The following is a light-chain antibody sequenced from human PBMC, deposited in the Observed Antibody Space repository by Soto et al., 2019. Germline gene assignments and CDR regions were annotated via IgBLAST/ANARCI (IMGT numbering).Light chain of an antibody. J-gene: IGKJ5*01. Sequence: VLRQSPGTLSLSPGERATLSCRASQSVSSSYLAWYQQKPGQAPRLLIYDASNRATGIPARFSGSGSGTDFTLTISSLEPEDFAVYYCQHRSIWPVSSGQGTRLEIK. CDR2: DAS. CDR1: QSVSSSY. CDR3: QHRSIWPVS. V-gene: IGKV3D-20*02.